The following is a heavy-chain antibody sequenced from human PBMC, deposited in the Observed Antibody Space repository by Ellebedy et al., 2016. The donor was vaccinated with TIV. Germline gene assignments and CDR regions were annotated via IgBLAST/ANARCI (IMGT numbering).Heavy chain of an antibody. CDR2: MKSDDYGM. CDR3: ARGSGSYANWYFDL. J-gene: IGHJ2*01. CDR1: GFTSSSHY. Sequence: GESLKISXVASGFTSSSHYMHWVRQAPGKGLVWLSRMKSDDYGMSYADSVKGRFTISRDTANNILYLQMNSLRVEDTAVYYCARGSGSYANWYFDLWGRGTLVTVSS. V-gene: IGHV3-74*01. D-gene: IGHD3-10*01.